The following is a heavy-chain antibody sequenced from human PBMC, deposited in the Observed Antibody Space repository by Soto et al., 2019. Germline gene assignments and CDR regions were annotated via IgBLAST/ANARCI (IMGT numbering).Heavy chain of an antibody. Sequence: PSETLSLTCTVSGGSISSGDYYWSWIRQPPGKGLEWIGYIYYSGSTYYNPSLKSRVTISVDTSKNQFSLKLSSLTAATPTGYFCARVGRRGASFQHWGRGPLVTVSS. CDR1: GGSISSGDYY. J-gene: IGHJ1*01. CDR3: ARVGRRGASFQH. CDR2: IYYSGST. D-gene: IGHD3-16*01. V-gene: IGHV4-30-4*01.